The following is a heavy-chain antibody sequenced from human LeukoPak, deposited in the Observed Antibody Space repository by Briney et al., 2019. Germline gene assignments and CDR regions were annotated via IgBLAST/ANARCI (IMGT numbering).Heavy chain of an antibody. CDR3: ARVDWSAVYYYYGMDV. V-gene: IGHV4-59*12. CDR1: GGSIGSDY. CDR2: IYYTGGT. J-gene: IGHJ6*02. D-gene: IGHD3/OR15-3a*01. Sequence: PSETLSLTCTVSGGSIGSDYWTWIRQPPGKGLEYIGYIYYTGGTNYNPSLKSRVTISVDTSKNQFSLKLSSVTAADTAVYYCARVDWSAVYYYYGMDVWGQGTTVTVSS.